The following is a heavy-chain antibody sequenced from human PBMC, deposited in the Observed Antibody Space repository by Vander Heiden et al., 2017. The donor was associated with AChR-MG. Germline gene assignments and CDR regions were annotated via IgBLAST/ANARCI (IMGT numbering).Heavy chain of an antibody. V-gene: IGHV3-30*18. Sequence: QVQLLESGGGLVQPGRSLRLSCAASGFRISGFGMHWVRQTPGKGLEWVALASYDGINKYYGDSVKGRFTISRDNSKNTLYLQMNSLRAEDTAVDDCAKDQLRESSAQRTLNFADGGQGTMVTVSS. CDR3: AKDQLRESSAQRTLNFAD. J-gene: IGHJ4*02. CDR2: ASYDGINK. CDR1: GFRISGFG. D-gene: IGHD6-19*01.